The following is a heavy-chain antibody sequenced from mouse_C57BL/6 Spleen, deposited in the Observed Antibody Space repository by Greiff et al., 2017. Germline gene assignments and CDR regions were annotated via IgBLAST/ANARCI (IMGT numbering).Heavy chain of an antibody. CDR3: ARGGAYSNYVGYAMDY. Sequence: EVKLVESGGGLVKPGGSLKLSCAASGFTFSSYAMSWVRQTPEKRLEWVATISDGGSYTYYPDNVKGRFTISRDNAKNNLYLQMSHLKSEDTAMYYCARGGAYSNYVGYAMDYWGQGTSVTVSS. CDR2: ISDGGSYT. D-gene: IGHD2-5*01. J-gene: IGHJ4*01. V-gene: IGHV5-4*03. CDR1: GFTFSSYA.